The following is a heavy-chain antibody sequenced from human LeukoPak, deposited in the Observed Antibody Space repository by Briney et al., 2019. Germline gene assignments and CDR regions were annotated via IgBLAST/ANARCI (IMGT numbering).Heavy chain of an antibody. V-gene: IGHV3-33*06. Sequence: GGSLRLSCAASGFTFSSYGMHWVRQAPGKGLDGVAVIWYDGSNKYYADSVKGRFTTSRDNSKNTLYLQMNSLRAEDTAVYYCAKDRDGASDYWGQGTLVTVSS. CDR2: IWYDGSNK. D-gene: IGHD4-17*01. CDR3: AKDRDGASDY. CDR1: GFTFSSYG. J-gene: IGHJ4*02.